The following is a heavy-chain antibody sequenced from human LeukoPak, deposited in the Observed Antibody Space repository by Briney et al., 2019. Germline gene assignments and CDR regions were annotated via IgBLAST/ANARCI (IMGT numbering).Heavy chain of an antibody. V-gene: IGHV3-21*01. CDR3: ASSRNPGSGSYPFDY. Sequence: GGSLRLSCAASGFTFSSYSMSWVRQAPGKGLEWVSSISSSSSYIYYADSVTGRFTISRDNAKNSLYLQMNSLRAEDTAVYYCASSRNPGSGSYPFDYWGQGTLVTVSS. D-gene: IGHD3-10*01. CDR1: GFTFSSYS. CDR2: ISSSSSYI. J-gene: IGHJ4*02.